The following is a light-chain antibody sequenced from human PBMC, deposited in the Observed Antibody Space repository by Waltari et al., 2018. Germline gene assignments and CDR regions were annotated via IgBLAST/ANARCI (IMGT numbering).Light chain of an antibody. J-gene: IGLJ3*02. CDR1: SSDVGGYNY. CDR3: CSYAGSYTWV. V-gene: IGLV2-11*01. CDR2: DVT. Sequence: QSALTQPRSVSGSPGQSVTISCTGSSSDVGGYNYVSWYQQLPGNAPKLMIYDVTQRPSGVPDRFSGSKSGNTASLTISGLQAGDEADYYCCSYAGSYTWVFGGGTTLTVL.